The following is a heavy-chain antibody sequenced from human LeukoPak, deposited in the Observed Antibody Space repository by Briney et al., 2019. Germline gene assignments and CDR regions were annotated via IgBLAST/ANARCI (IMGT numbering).Heavy chain of an antibody. CDR3: ARDRSYSVDY. V-gene: IGHV3-74*01. D-gene: IGHD3-10*01. J-gene: IGHJ4*02. CDR2: ITGDGRRT. CDR1: GFTFSSYW. Sequence: GGSLRLSCAASGFTFSSYWMHWVRQGPGKGLVWVSRITGDGRRTSYADSVKGRFTISRDNAKNTLFLQINSLRAEDTAVYYCARDRSYSVDYWGQGTLVTVSS.